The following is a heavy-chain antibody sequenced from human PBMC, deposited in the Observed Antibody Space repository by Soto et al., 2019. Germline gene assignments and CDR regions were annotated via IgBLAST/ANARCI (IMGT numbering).Heavy chain of an antibody. CDR1: GGSISSGGYS. Sequence: SETLSLTCAVSGGSISSGGYSWSWIRQPPGKGLEWIGYIYHSGSTYYNPSLKSRVTISVDRSKNQFSLKLSSVTAADTAVYYCARESESGAFDIWGQGTMVTVSS. V-gene: IGHV4-30-2*01. J-gene: IGHJ3*02. CDR2: IYHSGST. CDR3: ARESESGAFDI.